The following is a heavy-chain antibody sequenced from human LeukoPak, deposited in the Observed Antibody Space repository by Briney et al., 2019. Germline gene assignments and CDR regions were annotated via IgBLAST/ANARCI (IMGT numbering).Heavy chain of an antibody. J-gene: IGHJ4*02. CDR3: ARLDTAMVFY. D-gene: IGHD5-18*01. Sequence: SQTLSLTCTVSGGSISSGSYYWSWIRQPAGKGLEWIGRIYTSGSTNYNPSLKSRVTISVDTSKNQFSLKLSSVTAADTAVYYCARLDTAMVFYWGQGTLVTVSS. CDR1: GGSISSGSYY. CDR2: IYTSGST. V-gene: IGHV4-61*02.